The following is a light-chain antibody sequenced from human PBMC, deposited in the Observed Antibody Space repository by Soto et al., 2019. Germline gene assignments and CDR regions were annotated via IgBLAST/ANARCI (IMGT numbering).Light chain of an antibody. CDR2: KVS. CDR1: QSLVYSDANSY. Sequence: EVVMSQSPLALPVTLGQPASICCTPXQSLVYSDANSYLNWFQQGPGQSPRRLIYKVSNRDSGVPDRFSGSGSGTDFTLKISRVEAEYVGVYYCMQGSHSPITFGQGTRLEIK. V-gene: IGKV2-30*01. CDR3: MQGSHSPIT. J-gene: IGKJ5*01.